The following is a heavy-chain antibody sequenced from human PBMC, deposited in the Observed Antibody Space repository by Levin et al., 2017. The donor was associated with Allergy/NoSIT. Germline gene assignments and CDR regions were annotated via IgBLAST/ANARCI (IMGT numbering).Heavy chain of an antibody. CDR1: GDSISGSF. V-gene: IGHV4-59*01. CDR2: FHYSGST. CDR3: ARERSPGLY. Sequence: PSETLSLTCSVSGDSISGSFWTWIRQPPGKGLEWIGFFHYSGSTSYSPSLKSRVTISADTSKHQFSLKLSSVTAADTAVYYCARERSPGLYWGTGALVTVSS. D-gene: IGHD3-10*01. J-gene: IGHJ4*02.